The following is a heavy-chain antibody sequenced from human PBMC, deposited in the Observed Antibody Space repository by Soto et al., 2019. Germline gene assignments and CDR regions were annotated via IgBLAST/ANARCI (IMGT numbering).Heavy chain of an antibody. CDR2: ISYDGSNK. V-gene: IGHV3-30*18. Sequence: TGGSLRLSCAASGFTFSSYGMHWVRQAPGKGLEWVAVISYDGSNKYYADSVKGRFTISRDNSKNTLYLQMNSLRAEDTAVYYCAKDRDYYDSSAFGFDPWGQGTLVTVSS. D-gene: IGHD3-22*01. J-gene: IGHJ5*02. CDR3: AKDRDYYDSSAFGFDP. CDR1: GFTFSSYG.